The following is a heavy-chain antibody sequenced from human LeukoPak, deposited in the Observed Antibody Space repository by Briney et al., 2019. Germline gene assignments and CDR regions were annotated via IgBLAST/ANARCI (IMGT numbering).Heavy chain of an antibody. D-gene: IGHD3-3*01. CDR3: ARDEGRWYYDFWSGYPNPDYYYYYTDV. CDR1: GFTFSSYE. V-gene: IGHV3-48*03. Sequence: GGSLRLSCAASGFTFSSYEMNWVRQAPGKALEWVSYISSSGSTIYYADSVKGRFTISRDNAKNSLYLQMNSLRAEDTAVYYCARDEGRWYYDFWSGYPNPDYYYYYTDVWGKGTTVTVSS. CDR2: ISSSGSTI. J-gene: IGHJ6*03.